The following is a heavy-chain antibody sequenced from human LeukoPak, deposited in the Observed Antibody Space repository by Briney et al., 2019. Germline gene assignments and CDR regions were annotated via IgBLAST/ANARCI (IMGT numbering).Heavy chain of an antibody. CDR3: ARGRSFQH. V-gene: IGHV3-7*01. CDR2: IKQDGSEK. CDR1: GFTFSGYW. J-gene: IGHJ1*01. Sequence: GGSLRLSCAASGFTFSGYWMSWVRQAPGKGLEWVANIKQDGSEKYYVDSVKGRFTISRDNAKNSLYLQMNSLRAEDTAVYYCARGRSFQHWGQGTLVTVSS.